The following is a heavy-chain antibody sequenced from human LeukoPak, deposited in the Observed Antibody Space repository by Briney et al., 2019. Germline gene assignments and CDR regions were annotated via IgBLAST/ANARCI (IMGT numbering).Heavy chain of an antibody. J-gene: IGHJ4*02. CDR1: GFTFSSYE. V-gene: IGHV3-48*03. D-gene: IGHD2-2*01. CDR2: ISISANTI. CDR3: ARGITSYQLPTS. Sequence: GGSLRLSCAASGFTFSSYEMNWVRQAPGKGLEWVSYISISANTIYYADSVKGRFTISRHNSKNTLYLQMNSLRAEDTAVYYCARGITSYQLPTSWGQGTLVTVSS.